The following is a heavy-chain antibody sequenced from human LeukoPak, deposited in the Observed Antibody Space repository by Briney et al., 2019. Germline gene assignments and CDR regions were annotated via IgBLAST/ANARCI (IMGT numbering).Heavy chain of an antibody. CDR1: RFTFSTYA. CDR2: ISPTGGSR. Sequence: GGSLRLSCAASRFTFSTYAMTWVRQAPRKGLEWVAAISPTGGSRFYGDSVKGRFTVSRDNSKNTVYLQMNSLRAEDTAVYYCAKGPWDGYNDDTFDIWGQGTMVTVSS. V-gene: IGHV3-23*01. CDR3: AKGPWDGYNDDTFDI. J-gene: IGHJ3*02. D-gene: IGHD5-24*01.